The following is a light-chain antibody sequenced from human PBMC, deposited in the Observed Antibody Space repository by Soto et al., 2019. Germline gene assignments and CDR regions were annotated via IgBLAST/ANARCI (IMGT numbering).Light chain of an antibody. CDR2: GAS. J-gene: IGKJ1*01. V-gene: IGKV1-39*01. CDR1: QTIRTL. Sequence: DIQLTQFPASLSASVGDRVTITCRASQTIRTLLNWYQQKTGKAPKLLIYGASNLKSGVPSRFSAAGSGTEFALTITNLQPEDFATYYCQQSYNRPRTFGPGAKLEI. CDR3: QQSYNRPRT.